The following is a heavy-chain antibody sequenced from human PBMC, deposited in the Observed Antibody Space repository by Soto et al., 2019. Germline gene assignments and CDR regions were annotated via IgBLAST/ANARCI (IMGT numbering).Heavy chain of an antibody. J-gene: IGHJ2*01. Sequence: QVQLVQSGAEVKKPGSSVKVSCKASGGTFSSYAISWVRQAPGQGLEWMGGIIPIFGTANYAQKFQGRVTITAYESTSTAYMELSSLRSEDTAVYYCATSGYYYDSSGYYPLRYFDLWGRGTLVTVSS. CDR2: IIPIFGTA. CDR1: GGTFSSYA. CDR3: ATSGYYYDSSGYYPLRYFDL. V-gene: IGHV1-69*01. D-gene: IGHD3-22*01.